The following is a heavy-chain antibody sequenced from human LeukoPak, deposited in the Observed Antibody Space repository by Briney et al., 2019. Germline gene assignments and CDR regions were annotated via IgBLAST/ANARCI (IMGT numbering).Heavy chain of an antibody. V-gene: IGHV1-69*05. Sequence: ASVKVSCKASGGTFSSYAISWVRQAPGQGLEWMGGIIPIFGTANYAQKFQGRVTITTDESTSTAYMELSSLRSEDTAVYYCARCPGRIAARLREGYYYYMDVWGKGTTVTVSS. J-gene: IGHJ6*03. D-gene: IGHD6-6*01. CDR2: IIPIFGTA. CDR3: ARCPGRIAARLREGYYYYMDV. CDR1: GGTFSSYA.